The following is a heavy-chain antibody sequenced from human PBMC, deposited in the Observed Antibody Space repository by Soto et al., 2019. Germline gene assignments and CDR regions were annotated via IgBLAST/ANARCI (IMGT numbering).Heavy chain of an antibody. J-gene: IGHJ4*01. CDR1: GYNFISYW. V-gene: IGHV5-51*01. CDR2: IYPDDSDI. CDR3: ARLSTVLTVRTASDL. Sequence: GESLKISCKGSGYNFISYWIGWVRQMPGKGLEWMGSIYPDDSDIRYSPSFQGQVTISADKSINTAYLEWGGLKASDAAMYYCARLSTVLTVRTASDLWGQGTLVTVSS. D-gene: IGHD2-21*02.